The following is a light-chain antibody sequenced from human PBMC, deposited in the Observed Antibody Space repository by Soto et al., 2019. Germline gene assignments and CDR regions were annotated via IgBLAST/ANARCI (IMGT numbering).Light chain of an antibody. V-gene: IGKV1-5*01. CDR2: DAS. J-gene: IGKJ1*01. CDR3: QQYNSYEGT. Sequence: DIQMTQSPSTLSASVGDRVTMACRASQSISSWLAWYQQKPGKAPKLLIYDASSLESGVPSRFSGSGSGTEFTLTISSLQPDDFATYYCQQYNSYEGTFGQGTKVDI. CDR1: QSISSW.